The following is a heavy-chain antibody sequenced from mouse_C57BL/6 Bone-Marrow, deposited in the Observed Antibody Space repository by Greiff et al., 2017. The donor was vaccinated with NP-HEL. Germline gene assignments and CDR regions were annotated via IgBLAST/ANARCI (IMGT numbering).Heavy chain of an antibody. CDR2: ISNGGGST. V-gene: IGHV5-12*01. D-gene: IGHD1-1*01. CDR3: ARQNYGSNWYFDV. CDR1: GFTFSDYY. J-gene: IGHJ1*03. Sequence: EVNLVESGGGLVQPGGSLKLSCAASGFTFSDYYMYWVRQTPEKRLEWVAYISNGGGSTYYPDTVKGRFTISRDNAKNTLYLQMSRLKSEDTAMYYCARQNYGSNWYFDVWGTGTTVTVSS.